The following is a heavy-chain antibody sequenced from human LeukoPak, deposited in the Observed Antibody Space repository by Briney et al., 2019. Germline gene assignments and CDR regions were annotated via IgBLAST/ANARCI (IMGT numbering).Heavy chain of an antibody. Sequence: SQTLSLTCAISGDSVSSNSAAWNWIRQSPSRGLEWLGRTYYRSKWYNDYAVSVKSRITINPDTSKNQFSLQLNSVTPEDTAVYYCARVTTLPPVDRRYGSGSYYNGWGAFDIWGQGTMVTVSS. V-gene: IGHV6-1*01. CDR1: GDSVSSNSAA. CDR3: ARVTTLPPVDRRYGSGSYYNGWGAFDI. D-gene: IGHD3-10*01. J-gene: IGHJ3*02. CDR2: TYYRSKWYN.